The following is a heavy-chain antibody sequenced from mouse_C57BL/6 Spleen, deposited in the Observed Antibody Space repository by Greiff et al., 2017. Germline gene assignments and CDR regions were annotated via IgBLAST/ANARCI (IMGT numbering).Heavy chain of an antibody. CDR2: ISSGSSTI. V-gene: IGHV5-17*01. CDR3: ARGGLYGNYDYFDY. Sequence: EVKLMESGGGLVKPGGSLKLSCAASGFTFSDYGMHWVRQAPEKGLEWVAYISSGSSTIYYADTVKGRFTISRDNAKNTLFLQMTSLRSEDTAMYYCARGGLYGNYDYFDYWGQGTTLTVSS. D-gene: IGHD2-1*01. CDR1: GFTFSDYG. J-gene: IGHJ2*01.